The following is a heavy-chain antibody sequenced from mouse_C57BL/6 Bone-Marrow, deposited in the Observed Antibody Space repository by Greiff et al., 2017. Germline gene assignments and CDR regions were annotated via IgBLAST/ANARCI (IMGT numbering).Heavy chain of an antibody. CDR2: IDPETGDT. Sequence: DVQLQESGAELVRPGASVKLSCTASGFNIKDDYMHWVKQRPEQGLEWIGWIDPETGDTEYASKFQGKATITVDTSSNTAYLQLSSLTSEDTAVYYCTRMAYWGQGTLVTVSA. V-gene: IGHV14-4*01. CDR1: GFNIKDDY. CDR3: TRMAY. J-gene: IGHJ3*01.